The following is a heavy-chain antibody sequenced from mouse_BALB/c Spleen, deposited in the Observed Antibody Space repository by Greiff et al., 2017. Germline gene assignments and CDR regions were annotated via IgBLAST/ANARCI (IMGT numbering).Heavy chain of an antibody. CDR2: IFPGDGST. CDR3: ARQGNYDAMDY. V-gene: IGHV1-85*01. D-gene: IGHD2-1*01. Sequence: QVQLQQSGAELVKPGASVKLSCKASGYTFTSYDINWVRQRPEQGLKWIGWIFPGDGSTKYNEKFKGKATLTTDKSSSTAYMQLSRLTSEDSAVYFCARQGNYDAMDYWGQGTSVTVSS. CDR1: GYTFTSYD. J-gene: IGHJ4*01.